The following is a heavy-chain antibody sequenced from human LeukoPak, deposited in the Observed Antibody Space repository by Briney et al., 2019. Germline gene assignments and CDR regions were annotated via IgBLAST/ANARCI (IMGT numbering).Heavy chain of an antibody. Sequence: SETLSLTCTVSGGSISSGGYYWGWIRQHPGKGLEWIGYIYYSGSTYYNPSLKSRVTISVDTSKNQFSLKLSSVTAADTAVYYCAREGFWDSRSYHFDYWGQGTLVTVSS. D-gene: IGHD1-26*01. CDR1: GGSISSGGYY. J-gene: IGHJ4*02. CDR3: AREGFWDSRSYHFDY. CDR2: IYYSGST. V-gene: IGHV4-31*03.